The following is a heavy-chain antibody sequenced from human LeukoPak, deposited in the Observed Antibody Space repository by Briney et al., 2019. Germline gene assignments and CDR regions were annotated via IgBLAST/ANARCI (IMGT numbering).Heavy chain of an antibody. CDR2: IVASGST. D-gene: IGHD3-10*01. CDR1: GFTFSNNG. J-gene: IGHJ5*02. CDR3: LPYGSGST. V-gene: IGHV3-23*01. Sequence: GGSLRLSCTASGFTFSNNGMTWVRQAPRKGLEWVSAIVASGSTFTADPVKGRFTISSDSSKNTVYLQMNTLRVEDTAVYYCLPYGSGSTWGQGTLVTVSS.